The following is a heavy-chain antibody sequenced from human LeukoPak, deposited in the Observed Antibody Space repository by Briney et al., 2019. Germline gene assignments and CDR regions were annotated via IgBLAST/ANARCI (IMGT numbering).Heavy chain of an antibody. Sequence: KSGGSLRLSCAASGFTFSIYSMNWVRQAPGKGLEWVSSISSSSSYIYYADSVKGRFTISRDNAKNSLYLQMNSLRAEDTAVYYCAGAASVDYYYGMDVWGQGTTVTVSS. D-gene: IGHD6-13*01. CDR1: GFTFSIYS. J-gene: IGHJ6*02. CDR3: AGAASVDYYYGMDV. V-gene: IGHV3-21*01. CDR2: ISSSSSYI.